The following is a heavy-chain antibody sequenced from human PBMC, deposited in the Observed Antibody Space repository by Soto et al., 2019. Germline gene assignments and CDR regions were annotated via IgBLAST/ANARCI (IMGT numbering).Heavy chain of an antibody. CDR3: ARPRSGGSSYFDY. CDR2: IYHSGST. CDR1: GGSISSGGYS. J-gene: IGHJ4*02. Sequence: QLQLQESGSGLVKPSQTLSLTCAVSGGSISSGGYSWSWIRQPPGKGLEWIGYIYHSGSTYYNPSLKSRVTISLDRSKTQFSLKLSSVTAADTAVYYCARPRSGGSSYFDYWGQGTLVTVSS. D-gene: IGHD2-15*01. V-gene: IGHV4-30-2*01.